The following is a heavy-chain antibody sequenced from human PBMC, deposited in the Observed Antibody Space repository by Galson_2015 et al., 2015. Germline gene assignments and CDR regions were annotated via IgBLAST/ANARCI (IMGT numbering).Heavy chain of an antibody. V-gene: IGHV1-18*04. Sequence: SVKVSCKASGYTFTSYGITWVRQAPGHGLDWMGWISANNGDTNYAQKLQGRVTMTTDTSTSTADMELRSLTSGDTAVYYCARETAVTSAPYGMDVWGQGTPVTVSS. CDR3: ARETAVTSAPYGMDV. CDR1: GYTFTSYG. J-gene: IGHJ6*02. D-gene: IGHD6-6*01. CDR2: ISANNGDT.